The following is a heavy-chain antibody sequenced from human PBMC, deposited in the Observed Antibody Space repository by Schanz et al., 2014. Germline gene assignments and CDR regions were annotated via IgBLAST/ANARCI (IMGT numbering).Heavy chain of an antibody. V-gene: IGHV1-46*01. CDR3: ARGGYSSGWYDRDIAHFDY. D-gene: IGHD6-19*01. J-gene: IGHJ4*02. CDR2: INSSGGGT. CDR1: GYTFSFTSYN. Sequence: QVQVEQSGPEVKKPGASVTVSCQASGYTFSFTSYNVHWVRQAPGQGLEWMGYINSSGGGTSYAQKFQDRLTMTRDASTSTVYMELSSLRSEDTAVYYCARGGYSSGWYDRDIAHFDYGGQGTLVTVSS.